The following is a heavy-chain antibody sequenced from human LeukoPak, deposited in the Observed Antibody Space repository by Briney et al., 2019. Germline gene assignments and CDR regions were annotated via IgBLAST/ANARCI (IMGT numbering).Heavy chain of an antibody. D-gene: IGHD6-13*01. CDR1: GFTFRSYA. V-gene: IGHV3-23*01. J-gene: IGHJ6*03. Sequence: PGGSLRLSCAASGFTFRSYAMSWVRQAPGKGLEWVSAISGSGGSTYYADSVKGRFTISRDNSKNTLYLQMNSLRAEDTAVYYCAREPYSSSPWYMDVWGKGTTVTVSS. CDR2: ISGSGGST. CDR3: AREPYSSSPWYMDV.